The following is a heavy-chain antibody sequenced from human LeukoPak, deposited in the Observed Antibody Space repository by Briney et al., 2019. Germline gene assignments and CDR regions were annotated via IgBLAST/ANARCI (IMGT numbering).Heavy chain of an antibody. D-gene: IGHD1-1*01. V-gene: IGHV3-64*01. CDR3: ARISHWNVLA. J-gene: IGHJ5*02. Sequence: GGSLRLSCAASGFTFSDYAMHWVRQAPGKGLECVSVISSKGGTTYYANSAKGRFTISRDNSKNTLYLQMGSLRAEDTAVYYCARISHWNVLAWGQGTLVTVSS. CDR1: GFTFSDYA. CDR2: ISSKGGTT.